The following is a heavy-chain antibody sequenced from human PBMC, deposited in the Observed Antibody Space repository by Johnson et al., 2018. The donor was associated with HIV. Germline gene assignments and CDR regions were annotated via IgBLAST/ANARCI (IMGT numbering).Heavy chain of an antibody. D-gene: IGHD3-16*02. CDR2: INWNSGNV. CDR3: AKGGRTFGGVIVTDATDAFDI. J-gene: IGHJ3*02. Sequence: VHLVESGGGVIRPGGSLRLSCAASGFTFHDYGMSWVRQAPGKGLEWVSGINWNSGNVGYADSVKGRFTISRDNAKKSLYVQMNSLRPEDTALYYCAKGGRTFGGVIVTDATDAFDIWGQGTMVTVSS. CDR1: GFTFHDYG. V-gene: IGHV3-20*04.